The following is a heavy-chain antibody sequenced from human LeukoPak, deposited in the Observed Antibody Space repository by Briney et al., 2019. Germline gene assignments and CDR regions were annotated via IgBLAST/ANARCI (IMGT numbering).Heavy chain of an antibody. CDR1: GFNFSGYW. D-gene: IGHD1-26*01. J-gene: IGHJ3*02. CDR2: VKENGNEQ. Sequence: GGSLRLSCAASGFNFSGYWMSWVRQAPGKGPEWVAHVKENGNEQYYADSVEGRFTISRDNVKRSLFLQMNNLRVEDTAVYYCARGPGDFDASDIWGQGTMVTVSS. V-gene: IGHV3-7*01. CDR3: ARGPGDFDASDI.